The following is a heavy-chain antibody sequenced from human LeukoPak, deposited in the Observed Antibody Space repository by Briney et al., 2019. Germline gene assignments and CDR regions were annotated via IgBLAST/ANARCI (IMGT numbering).Heavy chain of an antibody. CDR3: ASSTQISKYADY. J-gene: IGHJ4*02. Sequence: GGSLRLSCAASGFTFSSYSMNWVRQAPGKGLVWVSRINSDGSITTYADSVRGRFTISRDNAKSTLYLQMNSLRAEDTAVYYCASSTQISKYADYWGQGALVTVSS. CDR2: INSDGSIT. D-gene: IGHD2-2*01. V-gene: IGHV3-74*01. CDR1: GFTFSSYS.